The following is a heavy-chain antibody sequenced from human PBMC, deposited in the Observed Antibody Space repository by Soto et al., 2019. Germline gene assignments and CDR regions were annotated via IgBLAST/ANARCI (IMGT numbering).Heavy chain of an antibody. Sequence: QVQLVQSGAEVKKPGSSVKVSCKASGGTFDTYAISWVRQAPGQGLEWMGGVIPMFLKPNYAQKFKGRVTITAVKSTNRVYMEMISLMSEDTAVYYCVRGGGEMANPPPYLYWGQGTQVTVSS. CDR2: VIPMFLKP. CDR3: VRGGGEMANPPPYLY. V-gene: IGHV1-69*06. J-gene: IGHJ4*02. D-gene: IGHD3-16*01. CDR1: GGTFDTYA.